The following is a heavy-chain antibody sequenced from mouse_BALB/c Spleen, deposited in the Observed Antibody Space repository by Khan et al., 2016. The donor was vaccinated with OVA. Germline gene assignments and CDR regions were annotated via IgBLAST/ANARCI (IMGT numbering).Heavy chain of an antibody. CDR3: ATSYFYGYYFDY. CDR2: ISSDSSTI. CDR1: GFTFTSYG. V-gene: IGHV5-17*02. Sequence: EVQLVESGGGLVQPGGSRKLSCAASGFTFTSYGMHWIRQAPEKGLEWVAYISSDSSTIYYADTVKGRFTISRDNPKNTLFLQMTSLRSGDTAMYFCATSYFYGYYFDYWGLGTTLTVSS. D-gene: IGHD1-1*01. J-gene: IGHJ2*01.